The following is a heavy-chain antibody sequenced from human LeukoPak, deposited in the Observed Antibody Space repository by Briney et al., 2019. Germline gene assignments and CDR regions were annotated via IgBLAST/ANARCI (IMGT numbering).Heavy chain of an antibody. CDR1: GLTFSNYW. Sequence: PGGSLRLSCAASGLTFSNYWMYWVRQAPGKGLVWVSRINSDGSSTSYADSVKGRFTISRDNAKNTLYLQMNSLRAEDTAVYYCARGGYYRYDAFDIWGQGTMVTVSS. CDR3: ARGGYYRYDAFDI. D-gene: IGHD3-22*01. CDR2: INSDGSST. V-gene: IGHV3-74*01. J-gene: IGHJ3*02.